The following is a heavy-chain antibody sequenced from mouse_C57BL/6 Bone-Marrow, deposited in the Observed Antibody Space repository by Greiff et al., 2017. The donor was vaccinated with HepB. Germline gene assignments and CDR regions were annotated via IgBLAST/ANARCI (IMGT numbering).Heavy chain of an antibody. D-gene: IGHD1-1*01. CDR1: GYTFTSYG. J-gene: IGHJ1*03. CDR3: ARGTTGVATDWYFDV. CDR2: IYPRSGNT. Sequence: VKLQESGAELARPGASVKLSCKASGYTFTSYGISWVKQRTGQGLEWIGEIYPRSGNTYYNEKFKGKATLTADKSSSTAYMELRSLTSEDSAVYFCARGTTGVATDWYFDVWGTGTTVTVSS. V-gene: IGHV1-81*01.